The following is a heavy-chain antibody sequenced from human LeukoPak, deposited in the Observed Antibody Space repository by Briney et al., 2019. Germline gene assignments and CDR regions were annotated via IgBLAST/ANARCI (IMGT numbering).Heavy chain of an antibody. D-gene: IGHD3-9*01. CDR1: GFTFSSYA. Sequence: EGSLRLSCAASGFTFSSYAMSWVRQAPGKGLEWVANIKQDGSEKYYVDSVKGRFTISRDNAKNSLYLQMNSLRAEDTAVYYCATSPTHVLRYFDWSPELDIWGQGTMVTVSS. V-gene: IGHV3-7*01. J-gene: IGHJ3*02. CDR2: IKQDGSEK. CDR3: ATSPTHVLRYFDWSPELDI.